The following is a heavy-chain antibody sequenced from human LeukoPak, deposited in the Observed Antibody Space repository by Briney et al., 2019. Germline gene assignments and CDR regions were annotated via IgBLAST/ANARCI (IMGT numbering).Heavy chain of an antibody. Sequence: GRSLRLSCAASGFTFDDYAMHWVRRAPGKGLEWVSGISWNSGSIGYADSVKGRFTISRDNAKNSLYLQMNSLRAEDTALYYCAKAYSSSWSPNWFDPWGQGTLVTVSS. J-gene: IGHJ5*02. CDR1: GFTFDDYA. CDR3: AKAYSSSWSPNWFDP. CDR2: ISWNSGSI. D-gene: IGHD6-13*01. V-gene: IGHV3-9*01.